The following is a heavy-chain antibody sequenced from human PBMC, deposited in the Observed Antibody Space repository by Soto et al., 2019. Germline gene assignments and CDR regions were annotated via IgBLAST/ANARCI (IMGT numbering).Heavy chain of an antibody. J-gene: IGHJ4*02. D-gene: IGHD6-19*01. Sequence: GGSLRLSCAASGFTFDDYAMHWVRQAPGKGLEWVSGISWNSGSIGYADSVKGRFTISRDNAKNSLYLQTNSLRAEDTALYYCAKDVSGWFDYWGQGTLVTVSS. V-gene: IGHV3-9*01. CDR1: GFTFDDYA. CDR2: ISWNSGSI. CDR3: AKDVSGWFDY.